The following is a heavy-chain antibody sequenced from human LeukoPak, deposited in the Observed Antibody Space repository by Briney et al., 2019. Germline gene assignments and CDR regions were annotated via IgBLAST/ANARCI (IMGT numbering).Heavy chain of an antibody. V-gene: IGHV4-31*03. CDR2: IYYSGST. CDR1: GGSISSGGYY. D-gene: IGHD2-2*01. Sequence: SETLSLTCTVSGGSISSGGYYWSWIRQHPGKGLEWIGYIYYSGSTYYNPSLKSRVTISVDTSKNQFSLKLSSVTAADTAVYYCARAPVVPAADALDIWGQGTMVTVSS. J-gene: IGHJ3*02. CDR3: ARAPVVPAADALDI.